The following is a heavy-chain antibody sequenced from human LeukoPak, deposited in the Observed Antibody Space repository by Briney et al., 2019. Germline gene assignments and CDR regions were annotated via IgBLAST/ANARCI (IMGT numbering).Heavy chain of an antibody. CDR2: IYHSGST. J-gene: IGHJ3*02. Sequence: GTLSLTCAVSGGSISSSNWWSWVRQPPGKGLEWIGEIYHSGSTNYNPSLKSRVTISVDKSKNQFSLKLSSVTAADTAVYYCAREQTTDELDHDAFDIWGQGTMVTVSS. V-gene: IGHV4-4*02. CDR3: AREQTTDELDHDAFDI. CDR1: GGSISSSNW. D-gene: IGHD1-1*01.